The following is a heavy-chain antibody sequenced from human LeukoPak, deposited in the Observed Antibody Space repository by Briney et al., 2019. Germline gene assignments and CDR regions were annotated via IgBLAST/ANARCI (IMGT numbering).Heavy chain of an antibody. CDR2: ISYDGSNK. Sequence: GGSLRLSCAASGFTFRSYGMHWVRQAPGKGLEWVAVISYDGSNKYYADSVKGRFTISRDNSKNTLYLQMNSLRAEDTALYYCAKDISVSSSYVWDYWGQGTLVTVSS. V-gene: IGHV3-30*18. J-gene: IGHJ4*02. CDR1: GFTFRSYG. D-gene: IGHD6-13*01. CDR3: AKDISVSSSYVWDY.